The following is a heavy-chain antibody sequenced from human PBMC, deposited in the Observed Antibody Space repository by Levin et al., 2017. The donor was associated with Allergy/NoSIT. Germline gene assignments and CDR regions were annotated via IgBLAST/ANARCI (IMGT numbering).Heavy chain of an antibody. CDR2: IFSNDEK. D-gene: IGHD3-9*01. CDR3: ARMRGALFDYHRGTFDI. J-gene: IGHJ3*02. CDR1: GFSLSNARMG. Sequence: SGPTLVKPTETLTLTCTVSGFSLSNARMGVSWIRQPPGKALEWLAHIFSNDEKSYSTSLKSRLTISKDTSKSQVVLTMTNMDPVDTATYYCARMRGALFDYHRGTFDIWGQGTMVTVSS. V-gene: IGHV2-26*01.